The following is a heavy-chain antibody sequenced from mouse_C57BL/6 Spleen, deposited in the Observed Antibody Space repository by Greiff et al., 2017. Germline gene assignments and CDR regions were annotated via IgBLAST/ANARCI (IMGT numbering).Heavy chain of an antibody. Sequence: QVQLQQSGAELVRPGSSVKLSCKASGYTFTSYWMHWVKQRPIQGLEWIGNIDPSDSETHYNQKFKDKATLTVAKSSSTAYMQLSSLTSEDSAVYTCTRHLADDAMDYWGQGTSVTVSS. J-gene: IGHJ4*01. V-gene: IGHV1-52*01. CDR1: GYTFTSYW. CDR2: IDPSDSET. D-gene: IGHD6-1*01. CDR3: TRHLADDAMDY.